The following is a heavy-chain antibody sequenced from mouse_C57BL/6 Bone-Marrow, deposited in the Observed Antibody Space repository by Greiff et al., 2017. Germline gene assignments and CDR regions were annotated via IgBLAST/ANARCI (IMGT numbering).Heavy chain of an antibody. Sequence: VQLKESGAELMKPGASVKLSCKATGYTFTGYWIEWVKQRPGHGLEWIGEILPGSGSTNYNEKFKGKATFTADTSSNTAYMQLSSLTTEDSAIYYCARGPFYYYGSSHWYFDVWGTGTTVTVSS. CDR1: GYTFTGYW. CDR2: ILPGSGST. V-gene: IGHV1-9*01. D-gene: IGHD1-1*01. J-gene: IGHJ1*03. CDR3: ARGPFYYYGSSHWYFDV.